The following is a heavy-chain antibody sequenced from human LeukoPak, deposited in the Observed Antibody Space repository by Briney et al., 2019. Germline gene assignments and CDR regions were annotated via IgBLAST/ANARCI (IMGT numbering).Heavy chain of an antibody. V-gene: IGHV4-61*02. D-gene: IGHD2-2*03. CDR2: IYTSGST. Sequence: PSQTLSLTCTVSGGSISSGSDYWRWVRQPGGKGVEWIGRIYTSGSTNYNPSLKSRVTISVDTSNNQFSLKLSSVTAADTAVYYCASGSYYFDYWGQGTLVTVSS. CDR1: GGSISSGSDY. J-gene: IGHJ4*02. CDR3: ASGSYYFDY.